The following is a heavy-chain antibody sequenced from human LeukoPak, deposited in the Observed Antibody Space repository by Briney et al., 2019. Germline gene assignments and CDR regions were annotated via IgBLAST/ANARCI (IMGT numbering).Heavy chain of an antibody. J-gene: IGHJ4*02. D-gene: IGHD4-23*01. CDR3: ARGRPHGNDY. Sequence: GGSLRLSCAASGFTFDDYAMHWVRQAPGKGLEWVSGISWNSGSIGYADSVKGRFTISRDNAKNSLYLQMNSLRVEDTAVYYCARGRPHGNDYWGQGTLVTVSS. CDR2: ISWNSGSI. CDR1: GFTFDDYA. V-gene: IGHV3-9*01.